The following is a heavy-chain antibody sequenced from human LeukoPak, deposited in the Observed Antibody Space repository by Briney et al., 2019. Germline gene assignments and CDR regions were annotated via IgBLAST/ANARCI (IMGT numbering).Heavy chain of an antibody. V-gene: IGHV3-66*04. Sequence: GGSLRLSCAASGFTVSSNSMSWVRQAPGKGLEWVSVFYNGGTTSYADSVKGRFTISRDNSKNTLYLQMSSLRAGDTAVYYCARLAFTWYFDYWGQGTLVTVSS. CDR1: GFTVSSNS. CDR3: ARLAFTWYFDY. CDR2: FYNGGTT. D-gene: IGHD3-3*02. J-gene: IGHJ4*02.